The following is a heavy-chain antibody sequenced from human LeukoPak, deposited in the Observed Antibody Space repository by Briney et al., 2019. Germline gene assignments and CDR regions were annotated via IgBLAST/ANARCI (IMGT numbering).Heavy chain of an antibody. CDR1: GYTFTSYA. V-gene: IGHV1-3*01. CDR2: INAGNGNT. J-gene: IGHJ4*02. Sequence: VASVKVSCKASGYTFTSYAMHWVRQAPGQRLEWMGWINAGNGNTKYSQKFQGRVTITRDTSASTAYMELSSLRSEDTAVYYCVRFHSSRWFYFDYWGQGTLVTVSS. CDR3: VRFHSSRWFYFDY. D-gene: IGHD6-13*01.